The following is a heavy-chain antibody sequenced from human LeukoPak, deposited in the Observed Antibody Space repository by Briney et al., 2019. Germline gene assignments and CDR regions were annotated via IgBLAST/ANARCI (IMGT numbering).Heavy chain of an antibody. J-gene: IGHJ4*02. Sequence: PSETLSLTCAVSGGSISSGGYSWSWLRQPPGKGLEWIGYIYHSGSTYYNPSLKSRVTISVDRSKNQFSLKLSSVTAADTAVYYCARASSSWSSYYFDYWGQGTLVTVSS. CDR2: IYHSGST. V-gene: IGHV4-30-2*01. D-gene: IGHD6-13*01. CDR1: GGSISSGGYS. CDR3: ARASSSWSSYYFDY.